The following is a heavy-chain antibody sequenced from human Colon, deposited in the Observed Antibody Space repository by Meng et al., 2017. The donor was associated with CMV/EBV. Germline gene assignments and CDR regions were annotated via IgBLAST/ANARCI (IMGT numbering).Heavy chain of an antibody. Sequence: ASVKVSCKASGYTFTSYGISWVRQAPGQGLEWMGWISAYNGDTNYAQKLQGRVTMTTDTSTSTAYMELSSLRSEDTAVYYCARNEYSYGMDVWGQGTTVTVSS. V-gene: IGHV1-18*01. CDR3: ARNEYSYGMDV. CDR2: ISAYNGDT. D-gene: IGHD6-6*01. CDR1: GYTFTSYG. J-gene: IGHJ6*02.